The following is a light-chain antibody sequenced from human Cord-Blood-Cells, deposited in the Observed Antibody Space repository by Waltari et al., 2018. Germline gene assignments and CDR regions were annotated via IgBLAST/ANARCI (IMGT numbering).Light chain of an antibody. CDR1: SSNIGSNY. V-gene: IGLV1-47*01. J-gene: IGLJ3*02. Sequence: QSVLTQPPSASGTPGQRVTISCSGSSSNIGSNYVYWYQQLPGTAPKRRIHRNNQRPSGVPDRFSGSKSGTSASLAISGLRSEDEADYYCAAWDDSLSGPVFGGGTKLTVL. CDR3: AAWDDSLSGPV. CDR2: RNN.